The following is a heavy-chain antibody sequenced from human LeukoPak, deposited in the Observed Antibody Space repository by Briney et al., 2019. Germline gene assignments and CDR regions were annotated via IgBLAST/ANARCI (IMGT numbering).Heavy chain of an antibody. CDR2: TYYRSTWYN. V-gene: IGHV6-1*01. Sequence: SQTLSLTCAISGDSVSSNSVTWNWIRQSPSRGLEWLGRTYYRSTWYNDYAVSVRGRITVNPDTSKNQFSLHLNSVTPEDTAVYYCARRLTQYDCFDPWGQGSLVTVSS. CDR3: ARRLTQYDCFDP. CDR1: GDSVSSNSVT. J-gene: IGHJ5*02. D-gene: IGHD2-2*01.